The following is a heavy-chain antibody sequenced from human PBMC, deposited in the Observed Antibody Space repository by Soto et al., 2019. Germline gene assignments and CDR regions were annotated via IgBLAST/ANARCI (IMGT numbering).Heavy chain of an antibody. J-gene: IGHJ4*02. CDR3: ARESGDNWTYEAH. CDR1: GASISDYS. CDR2: ISSTGNI. V-gene: IGHV4-4*07. D-gene: IGHD1-7*01. Sequence: QVKLQESGPGLVKPSETLSLTCTVSGASISDYSWSWIRQPAGKGLEWMGRISSTGNIHYNPSFRSRFTMSIDTSRDQFSLRLTSVTAAETAVYYWARESGDNWTYEAHWGKGTQVIVSS.